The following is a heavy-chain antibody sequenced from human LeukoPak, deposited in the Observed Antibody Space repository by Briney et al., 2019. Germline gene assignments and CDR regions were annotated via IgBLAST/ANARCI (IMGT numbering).Heavy chain of an antibody. J-gene: IGHJ4*02. Sequence: GGSLRLSCAASGFTFSTFANIWVRQPPGKGLEWVSSIFPSGGEIHYADSVRGRFTISRDNSKSTLSLQMNSLRAEDTAIYYCATYRQVLLPFESWGQGTLVTVSS. V-gene: IGHV3-23*01. CDR3: ATYRQVLLPFES. D-gene: IGHD2-8*02. CDR1: GFTFSTFA. CDR2: IFPSGGEI.